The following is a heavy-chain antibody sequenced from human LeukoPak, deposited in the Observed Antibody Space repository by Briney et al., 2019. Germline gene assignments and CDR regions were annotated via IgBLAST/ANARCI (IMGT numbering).Heavy chain of an antibody. CDR1: GFTFSSYG. CDR2: IWYDGSNK. D-gene: IGHD6-13*01. V-gene: IGHV3-33*01. J-gene: IGHJ4*02. CDR3: ARDPTLYSSSWYHFDY. Sequence: GGSLRLSCAASGFTFSSYGMHWVRQAPGKGLEWVAVIWYDGSNKYYADSVKGRFTISRDNSKNTLYLQMNSLRAEDTAVYYCARDPTLYSSSWYHFDYWGQGTLVTVSS.